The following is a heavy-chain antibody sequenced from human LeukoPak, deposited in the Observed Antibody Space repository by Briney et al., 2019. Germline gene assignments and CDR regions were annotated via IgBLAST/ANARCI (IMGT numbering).Heavy chain of an antibody. D-gene: IGHD3-3*01. CDR3: ARGYLRFLEWLSTYYYYGMDV. Sequence: GGSLRLSCAASGFTFSHFGMHWVRQAPGKGLEWVAVIWHDGSNKYYGESVKGRFTISRDNSKNTLYLQMNSLRAEDTAVYYCARGYLRFLEWLSTYYYYGMDVWGQGTTVTVSS. CDR2: IWHDGSNK. J-gene: IGHJ6*02. V-gene: IGHV3-33*01. CDR1: GFTFSHFG.